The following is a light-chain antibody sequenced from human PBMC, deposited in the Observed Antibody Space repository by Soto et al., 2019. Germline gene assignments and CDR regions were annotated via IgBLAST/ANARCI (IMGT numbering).Light chain of an antibody. Sequence: DIQITQSPSTLSGSVGDRVTITCRASQTISSWLAWYQQKPGKAPKLLIYKASTLKSGVPSRFSGSGSGTEFTLTISSLEPEDFAVFYCQQRSVWPWTFGQGTKVDIK. V-gene: IGKV1-5*03. CDR3: QQRSVWPWT. J-gene: IGKJ1*01. CDR1: QTISSW. CDR2: KAS.